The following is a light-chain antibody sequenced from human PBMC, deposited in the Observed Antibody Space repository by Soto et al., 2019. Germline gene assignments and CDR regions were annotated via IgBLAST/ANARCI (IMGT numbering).Light chain of an antibody. J-gene: IGKJ3*01. V-gene: IGKV3-15*01. Sequence: EIVMTQSPATLSVSPGERATLSCRASQSVSSNLAWYQQKPGQAPRLLIYGASTRATGIPARFSGSGSGTEFTLTISSLQSEDFAVYYCQQYNNWPGPFGPGTKEDIK. CDR2: GAS. CDR1: QSVSSN. CDR3: QQYNNWPGP.